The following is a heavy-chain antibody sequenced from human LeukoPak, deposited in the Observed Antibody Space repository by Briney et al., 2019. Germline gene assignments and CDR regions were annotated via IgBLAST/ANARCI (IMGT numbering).Heavy chain of an antibody. CDR2: IIPIFGTA. J-gene: IGHJ4*02. CDR1: GGTFSSCA. D-gene: IGHD5/OR15-5a*01. CDR3: ARSLRWQWLDFDY. Sequence: SVTVSCTASGGTFSSCAISWVRQAPGQGLEWMGGIIPIFGTANYAQKFQGRVTITADESTSTAYMELSSLRSEDTAVYYCARSLRWQWLDFDYWGQGTLVTVSS. V-gene: IGHV1-69*13.